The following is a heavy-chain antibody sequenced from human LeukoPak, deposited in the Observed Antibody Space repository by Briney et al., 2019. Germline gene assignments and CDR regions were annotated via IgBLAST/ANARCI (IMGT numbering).Heavy chain of an antibody. CDR2: INPNSGGT. V-gene: IGHV1-2*02. Sequence: ASVKVSCKASGYTFTGYYMHWVRQAPGQGLEWMGWINPNSGGTNYAQKFQGRVTMTRDTSISTAYMELSRLRSDDTTVYCCNLVVPAATHPYYDFWSGPSAFDIWGQGTMVTVSS. CDR1: GYTFTGYY. D-gene: IGHD3-3*01. CDR3: NLVVPAATHPYYDFWSGPSAFDI. J-gene: IGHJ3*02.